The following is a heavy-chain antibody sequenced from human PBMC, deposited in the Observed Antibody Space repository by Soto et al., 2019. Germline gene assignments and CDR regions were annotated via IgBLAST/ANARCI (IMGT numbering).Heavy chain of an antibody. CDR2: ISGSGGST. Sequence: LRLSCAASGFTFSSYAMSWVRQAPGKGLEWVSAISGSGGSTYYADSVKGRFTISRDNSKNTLYLQMNSLRAEDTAVYYCAKDHFGQQLVFDAFDIWGQGTMVTVSS. V-gene: IGHV3-23*01. D-gene: IGHD6-13*01. CDR3: AKDHFGQQLVFDAFDI. J-gene: IGHJ3*02. CDR1: GFTFSSYA.